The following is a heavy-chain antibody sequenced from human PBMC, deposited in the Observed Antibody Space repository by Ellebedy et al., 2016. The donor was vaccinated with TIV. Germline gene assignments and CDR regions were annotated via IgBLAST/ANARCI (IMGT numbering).Heavy chain of an antibody. CDR3: MAHSDFDC. D-gene: IGHD2-15*01. CDR2: INQDGSEK. V-gene: IGHV3-7*01. Sequence: PGGSLRLSCAASGFTFTNHWMSWVRQAPGKGLEWVSNINQDGSEKYYVDCVKCRFTISRDNAQKALNLQMSSLRAEDTAVYYCMAHSDFDCWGQGTLFTASS. J-gene: IGHJ4*02. CDR1: GFTFTNHW.